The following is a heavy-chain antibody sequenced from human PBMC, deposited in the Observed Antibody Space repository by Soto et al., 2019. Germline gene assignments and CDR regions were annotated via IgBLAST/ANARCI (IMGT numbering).Heavy chain of an antibody. CDR3: ARAGNSSSFWFDP. CDR2: TYYTGNI. CDR1: GGSMNYYY. V-gene: IGHV4-59*01. Sequence: SETLSLTCTVSGGSMNYYYWIWIRQSPGKRLQWIGYTYYTGNINYNPSLESRVTMSVDTSKNQFSLKLRSVTAADTAVYYCARAGNSSSFWFDPWGQGTRVTVSS. J-gene: IGHJ5*02. D-gene: IGHD6-6*01.